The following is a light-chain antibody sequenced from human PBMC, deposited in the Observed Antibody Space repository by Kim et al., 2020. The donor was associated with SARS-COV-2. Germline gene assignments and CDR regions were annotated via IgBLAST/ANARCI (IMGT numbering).Light chain of an antibody. CDR2: EAS. J-gene: IGKJ4*01. Sequence: SLSPGESATLSCRASQSVSSSFTWYQQKPGQAPRLVIDEASNRATGIPARFSGSGSGTDFPLTISSLEPEDFAVYYCHQRNNPLTFGGGTKVDIK. CDR3: HQRNNPLT. CDR1: QSVSSS. V-gene: IGKV3-11*01.